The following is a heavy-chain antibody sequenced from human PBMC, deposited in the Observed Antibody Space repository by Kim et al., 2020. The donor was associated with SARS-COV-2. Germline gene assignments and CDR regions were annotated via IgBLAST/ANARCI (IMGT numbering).Heavy chain of an antibody. CDR3: ARVIGGSYLVDY. J-gene: IGHJ4*02. V-gene: IGHV3-21*01. Sequence: YYADSVKGRFTISRDNAKNSLYLQMNSLRAEDTAVYYCARVIGGSYLVDYWGQGTLVTVSS. D-gene: IGHD1-26*01.